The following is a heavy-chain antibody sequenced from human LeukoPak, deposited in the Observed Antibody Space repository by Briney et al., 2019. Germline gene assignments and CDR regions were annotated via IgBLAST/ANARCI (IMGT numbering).Heavy chain of an antibody. V-gene: IGHV1-18*01. D-gene: IGHD6-13*01. CDR2: ISAYNGNT. CDR3: ASNPSIAAAGEYFQH. CDR1: GYTFTSYG. J-gene: IGHJ1*01. Sequence: ASVKVSCKASGYTFTSYGISWVRQAPGQGLEWMGWISAYNGNTNYAQKLQGRVTMTTDTSTSTAYMELRSLRSDDTAVYYCASNPSIAAAGEYFQHWGQGTLVTVSS.